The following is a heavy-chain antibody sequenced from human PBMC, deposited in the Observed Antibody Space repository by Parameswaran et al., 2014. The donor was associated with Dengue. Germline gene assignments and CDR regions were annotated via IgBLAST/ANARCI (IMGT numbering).Heavy chain of an antibody. V-gene: IGHV2-5*01. Sequence: WIRQPPGKALEWLALIYWNDDKRYSPSLKSRLTITKDTSKNQVVLTMTNMDPVDTATYYCAHRGYSYGTQYFQHWGQGTLVTVSS. CDR3: AHRGYSYGTQYFQH. J-gene: IGHJ1*01. CDR2: IYWNDDK. D-gene: IGHD5-18*01.